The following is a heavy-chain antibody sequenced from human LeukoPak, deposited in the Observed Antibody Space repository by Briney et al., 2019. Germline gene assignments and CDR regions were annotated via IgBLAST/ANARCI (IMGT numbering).Heavy chain of an antibody. D-gene: IGHD7-27*01. J-gene: IGHJ4*02. Sequence: PGGSLRLSCAASGFSFSSYAVSWVRQAPGRGLEWVSGISDGGSRTYYADSAKGRFTISRDDSKNTLYLQMNSLRAEDTAVYYCAKVQLRIGVDYWGQGTLVTVSS. CDR3: AKVQLRIGVDY. CDR1: GFSFSSYA. CDR2: ISDGGSRT. V-gene: IGHV3-23*01.